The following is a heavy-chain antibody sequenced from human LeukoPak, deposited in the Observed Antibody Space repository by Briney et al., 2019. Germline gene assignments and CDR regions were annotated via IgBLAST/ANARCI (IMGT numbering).Heavy chain of an antibody. J-gene: IGHJ4*02. Sequence: SETLSLTCTVSGGSISSYYWSWIRQPPGKGLEWIGYIYNSGSTNYNPPLKSRVTTSVDTSKNQSSLKVSSVTAADTAVYYCARKGRGYSDSFDYGGQGTLVTVSS. D-gene: IGHD5-12*01. CDR1: GGSISSYY. CDR2: IYNSGST. CDR3: ARKGRGYSDSFDY. V-gene: IGHV4-59*01.